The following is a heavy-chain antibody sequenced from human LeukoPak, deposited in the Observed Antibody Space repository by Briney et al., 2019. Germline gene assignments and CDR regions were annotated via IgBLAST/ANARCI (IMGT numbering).Heavy chain of an antibody. CDR1: GFTFSSYG. Sequence: GGSLRLSCAASGFTFSSYGMHWVRQAPGKGLEWVAVISYDGSNKYYADSVKGRFTISRDNSMNTLYLQMNSLRAEDTAVYYCAKEVPRGYSGYELKDYWGQGTLVTVSS. CDR2: ISYDGSNK. J-gene: IGHJ4*02. V-gene: IGHV3-30*18. D-gene: IGHD5-12*01. CDR3: AKEVPRGYSGYELKDY.